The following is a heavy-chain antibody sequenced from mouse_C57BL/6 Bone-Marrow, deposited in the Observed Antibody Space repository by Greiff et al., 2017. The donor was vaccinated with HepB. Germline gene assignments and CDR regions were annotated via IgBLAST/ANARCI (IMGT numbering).Heavy chain of an antibody. D-gene: IGHD1-1*01. Sequence: DVKLVESGGGLVQPKGSLKLSCAASGFSFNTYAMNWVRQAPGKGLEWVARIRSKSNNYATYYADSVKDRFTISRDDSESMLYLQMNNLKTEDTAMYYCVRGNYYGSFYWYFDVWGTGTTVTVSS. CDR1: GFSFNTYA. CDR3: VRGNYYGSFYWYFDV. J-gene: IGHJ1*03. CDR2: IRSKSNNYAT. V-gene: IGHV10-1*01.